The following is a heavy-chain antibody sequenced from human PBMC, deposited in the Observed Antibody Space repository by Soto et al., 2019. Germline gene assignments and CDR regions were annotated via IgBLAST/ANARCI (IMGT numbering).Heavy chain of an antibody. D-gene: IGHD5-18*01. CDR3: ARGTYIYGYFDY. CDR2: IYYSGST. V-gene: IGHV4-59*01. J-gene: IGHJ4*02. Sequence: NPSETLSLTCTVSGGSISSYYWSWIRQPPGKGLEWIGYIYYSGSTNYNPSLKSRVTISVDTSKNQFSLKLSSVTAADTAVYYCARGTYIYGYFDYWGQGTLVTVSS. CDR1: GGSISSYY.